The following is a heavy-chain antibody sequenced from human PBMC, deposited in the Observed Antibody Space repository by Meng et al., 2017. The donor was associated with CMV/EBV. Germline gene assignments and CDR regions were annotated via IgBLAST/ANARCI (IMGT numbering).Heavy chain of an antibody. CDR3: ARGDILTGYFGPGYYGMDV. Sequence: LSLTCAASGFTFSSYWMHWVRQAPGKGLVWVSRINSDGSSTSYADSVKGRFTISRDNAKNTLYLQMNSLRAEDTAVYYCARGDILTGYFGPGYYGMDVWGQGTTVTVSS. V-gene: IGHV3-74*01. J-gene: IGHJ6*02. CDR2: INSDGSST. D-gene: IGHD3-9*01. CDR1: GFTFSSYW.